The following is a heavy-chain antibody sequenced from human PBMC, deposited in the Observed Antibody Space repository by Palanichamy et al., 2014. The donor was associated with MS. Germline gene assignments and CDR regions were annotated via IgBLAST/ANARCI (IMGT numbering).Heavy chain of an antibody. CDR2: ISSSSSYI. D-gene: IGHD1-26*01. CDR1: GFTFSSYS. J-gene: IGHJ4*02. CDR3: ARYSGSYYFDY. V-gene: IGHV3-21*01. Sequence: EVQLVESGGGLVKPGGSLRLSCAASGFTFSSYSMNRVRQAPGKGLEWVSSISSSSSYIYYADSVKGRFTISRDNAKNSLYLQMNSLRAEDTAVYYCARYSGSYYFDYWGQGTLVTVSS.